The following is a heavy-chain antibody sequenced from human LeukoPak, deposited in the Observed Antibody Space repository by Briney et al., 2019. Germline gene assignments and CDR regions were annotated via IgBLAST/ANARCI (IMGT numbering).Heavy chain of an antibody. V-gene: IGHV3-21*01. J-gene: IGHJ3*02. CDR2: ISSSSSYI. CDR1: GFTFSSYS. D-gene: IGHD2-2*01. Sequence: GGSLRLSCAASGFTFSSYSMNWVRQAPGKGLEWVSSISSSSSYIYYADSVKGRFTISRDNAKNSLYLQMNSLRAEDTAVYYCARAKDCSSITCPFDIWGQGTMVTVSS. CDR3: ARAKDCSSITCPFDI.